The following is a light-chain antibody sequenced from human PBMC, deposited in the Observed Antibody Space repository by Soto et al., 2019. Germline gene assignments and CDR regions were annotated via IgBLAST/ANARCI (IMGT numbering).Light chain of an antibody. Sequence: EIVLTQSPATLSLSPGERATLSCRASQSISNNLAWYQQRPGQPPRLLIYDASDRATGIPARFSGSGSGTDFTLTISSLEPEDFGVYYCQQRYNWLSFGGGTKV. CDR3: QQRYNWLS. J-gene: IGKJ4*01. CDR1: QSISNN. V-gene: IGKV3-11*01. CDR2: DAS.